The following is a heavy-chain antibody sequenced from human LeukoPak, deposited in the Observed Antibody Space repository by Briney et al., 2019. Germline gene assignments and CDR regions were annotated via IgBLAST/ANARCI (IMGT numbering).Heavy chain of an antibody. V-gene: IGHV3-23*01. J-gene: IGHJ4*02. Sequence: GGILRLSCAASGFTFSSYAMSWVRQAPGKGLEWVSAISGSGGSTYYADSVKGRFTISRDNSKNTLYLQMNSLRAEDTAVYYCATHGMSVVYYYFDYWGQGTLVTVSS. CDR3: ATHGMSVVYYYFDY. CDR2: ISGSGGST. D-gene: IGHD5/OR15-5a*01. CDR1: GFTFSSYA.